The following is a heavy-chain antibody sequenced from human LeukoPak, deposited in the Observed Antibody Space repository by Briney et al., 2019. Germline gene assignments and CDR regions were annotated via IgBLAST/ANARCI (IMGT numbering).Heavy chain of an antibody. CDR3: ARDQEAFDY. V-gene: IGHV1-46*01. Sequence: PKASPKVSRKASGYSLTSNYIHWVRQAPGQGLEWRGMIYPRDGITSYAQKFQGRVAVTRAPSTSTVNMELSGLRSEDTAVYYCARDQEAFDYWGQGTLVTVSS. J-gene: IGHJ4*02. CDR2: IYPRDGIT. CDR1: GYSLTSNY.